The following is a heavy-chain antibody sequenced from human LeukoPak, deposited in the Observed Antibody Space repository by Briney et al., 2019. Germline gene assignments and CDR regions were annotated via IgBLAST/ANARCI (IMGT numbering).Heavy chain of an antibody. CDR1: GFTFGDYA. D-gene: IGHD4-11*01. V-gene: IGHV3-49*04. CDR3: TRAGVTINYYYYYMDV. CDR2: IRSKAYGGTT. J-gene: IGHJ6*03. Sequence: GGSLRLSCTASGFTFGDYAMSWVRQAPGKWLEWVGFIRSKAYGGTTEYAASVKGRFTISRDDSKSIAYLQMNSLKTEDTAVYYCTRAGVTINYYYYYMDVWGKGTTVTVSS.